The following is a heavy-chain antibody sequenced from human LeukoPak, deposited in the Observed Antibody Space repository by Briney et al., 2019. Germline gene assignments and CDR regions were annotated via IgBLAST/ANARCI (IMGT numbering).Heavy chain of an antibody. Sequence: GGSLILSCAASEFTFSSYAMSWVRQAPGKGLEWVSAISGSGGSTYCAGSVKGRFTISRDNSKNTLYLQMNSLRAEDMAVYYCAKATWVRGVIVVFDYWGQGTLVTVSS. D-gene: IGHD3-10*01. J-gene: IGHJ4*02. CDR1: EFTFSSYA. CDR2: ISGSGGST. CDR3: AKATWVRGVIVVFDY. V-gene: IGHV3-23*01.